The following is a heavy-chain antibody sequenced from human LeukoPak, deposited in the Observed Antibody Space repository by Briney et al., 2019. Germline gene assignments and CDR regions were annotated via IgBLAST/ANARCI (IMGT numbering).Heavy chain of an antibody. CDR2: IYYSGST. J-gene: IGHJ4*02. D-gene: IGHD2-15*01. CDR3: AREGNLGYCSGGSCYLDY. V-gene: IGHV4-39*07. Sequence: SETLSLTCSVSGGSMSSTSYYWGWIRQPPGKGLEWIGSIYYSGSTYYNPSLKSRVTISVDTSKNQFSLKLSSVTAADTAVYYCAREGNLGYCSGGSCYLDYWGQGTLVTVSS. CDR1: GGSMSSTSYY.